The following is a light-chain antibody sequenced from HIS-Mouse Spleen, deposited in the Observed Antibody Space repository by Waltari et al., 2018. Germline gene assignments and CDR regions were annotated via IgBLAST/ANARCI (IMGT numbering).Light chain of an antibody. CDR1: NIGSKS. V-gene: IGLV3-21*03. CDR3: QVWDSSSDHVV. CDR2: DDS. J-gene: IGLJ2*01. Sequence: SYVLTQPPSVSVAPGKTARITCGGNNIGSKSVHWYQQKPGQAPVLVVYDDSDRPSGFPEGFSGSNSGNTATLTISRVEAGDEADDYCQVWDSSSDHVVFGGGTKLTVL.